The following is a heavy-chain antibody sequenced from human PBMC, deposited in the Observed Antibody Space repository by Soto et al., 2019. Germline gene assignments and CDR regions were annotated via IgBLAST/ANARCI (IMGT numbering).Heavy chain of an antibody. D-gene: IGHD6-19*01. CDR3: ARSAVAGMVGYFDY. V-gene: IGHV3-33*01. J-gene: IGHJ4*02. CDR2: IWYDGSNK. Sequence: PWGSLRLSCAASGFTFSSYGMHWVRQAPGKGLEWVAVIWYDGSNKYYADSVKGRFTISRDNSKNTLYLQMNSLRAEDTAVYYCARSAVAGMVGYFDYWGQGTLVTVSS. CDR1: GFTFSSYG.